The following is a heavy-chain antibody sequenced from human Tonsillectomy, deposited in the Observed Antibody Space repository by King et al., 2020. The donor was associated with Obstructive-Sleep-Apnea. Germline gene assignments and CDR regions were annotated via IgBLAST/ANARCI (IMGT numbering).Heavy chain of an antibody. CDR3: ARAGDYYGSGSYYDY. CDR1: GFTFSDYP. D-gene: IGHD3-10*01. Sequence: LVESGGGVVQPGRSLRLSCAASGFTFSDYPMHWVRQAPGKGLEWVAVISYDGNNNYYADSVKGRFTISRDNSNNTLYLQMNRLRPEDTAVYYCARAGDYYGSGSYYDYWGQGTLVTVSS. CDR2: ISYDGNNN. J-gene: IGHJ4*02. V-gene: IGHV3-30*04.